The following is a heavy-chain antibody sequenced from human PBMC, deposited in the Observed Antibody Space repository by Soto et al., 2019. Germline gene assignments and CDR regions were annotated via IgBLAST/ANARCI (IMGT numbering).Heavy chain of an antibody. V-gene: IGHV3-23*01. CDR3: AKGRFGGVNWFDP. CDR1: EFTLSGNP. J-gene: IGHJ5*02. CDR2: ISGSGGST. D-gene: IGHD2-8*02. Sequence: QPGGPLSLSFPASEFTLSGNPMSWVRQAPGKGLEWVSAISGSGGSTYYADSVKGRFTIPRDNSKNTLYLQMNSLRAEDTAVYYCAKGRFGGVNWFDPWGQGTLVTSPQ.